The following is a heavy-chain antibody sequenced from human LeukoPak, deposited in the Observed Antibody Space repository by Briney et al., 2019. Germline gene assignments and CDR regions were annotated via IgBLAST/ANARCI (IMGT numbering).Heavy chain of an antibody. D-gene: IGHD1-26*01. Sequence: GGSLRLSCAASGFTFDDYAVHWVRQGPGKSLEWVSLINENGDIAYYGDYVRGRFTVSRDNAKNSLYLQMNSLTTEDTALYYCAKARWEPNFDYWGQGTLVTVSS. J-gene: IGHJ4*02. V-gene: IGHV3-43*02. CDR2: INENGDIA. CDR1: GFTFDDYA. CDR3: AKARWEPNFDY.